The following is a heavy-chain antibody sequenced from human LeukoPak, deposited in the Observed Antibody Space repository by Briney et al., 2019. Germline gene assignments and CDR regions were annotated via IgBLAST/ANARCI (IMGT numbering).Heavy chain of an antibody. CDR2: IRGSGDST. D-gene: IGHD1-26*01. V-gene: IGHV3-23*01. CDR3: ARAPQSGSYGFDI. Sequence: GGSLRLSCAASGFTFGRYVMNWVRQAPGKGLEWVSAIRGSGDSTYYADSVKGRFTISRDNSKNTLYLQMNSLRAEDTAVYYCARAPQSGSYGFDIWGQGTMVTVSS. CDR1: GFTFGRYV. J-gene: IGHJ3*02.